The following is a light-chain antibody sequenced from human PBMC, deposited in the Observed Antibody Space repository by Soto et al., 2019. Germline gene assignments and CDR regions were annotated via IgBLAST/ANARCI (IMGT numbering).Light chain of an antibody. V-gene: IGLV2-8*01. Sequence: QSALTQPPSASGSFGQSVTISCTGTSSDVGDYNYVSWYQQHPGKASKLMIYEVSERPSGVPDRFSGSKSGNTASLTVSGLQADDEADYYCSSYSGTNYHYVFGTGTKVPS. CDR1: SSDVGDYNY. CDR3: SSYSGTNYHYV. CDR2: EVS. J-gene: IGLJ1*01.